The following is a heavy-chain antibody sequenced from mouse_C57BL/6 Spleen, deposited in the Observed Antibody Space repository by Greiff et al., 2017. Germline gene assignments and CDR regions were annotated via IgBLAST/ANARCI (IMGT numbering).Heavy chain of an antibody. Sequence: DVQLQESGPGLVKPSQSLSLTCSVTGYSITSGYYWNWIRQFPGNKLEWMGYISYDGSNNYNPSLKNRISITRDTSKNQFFLKLNSVTTEDTATYYCARRPTNWEAWFAYWGQGTLVTVSA. CDR1: GYSITSGYY. V-gene: IGHV3-6*01. CDR2: ISYDGSN. CDR3: ARRPTNWEAWFAY. J-gene: IGHJ3*01. D-gene: IGHD4-1*01.